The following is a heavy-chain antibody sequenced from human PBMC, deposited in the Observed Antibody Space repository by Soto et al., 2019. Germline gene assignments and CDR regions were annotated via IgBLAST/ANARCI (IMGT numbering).Heavy chain of an antibody. CDR3: ARSYSSSWYPYYYYYMDV. Sequence: GGSLRLSCAASGFTFSIYWMSWVRQAPGKGLEWVANIKQDGSEKYYVDSVKGRFTISRDNAKNSLYLQMNSLRAEDTAVYYCARSYSSSWYPYYYYYMDVWGKGTTVTVSS. J-gene: IGHJ6*03. V-gene: IGHV3-7*01. D-gene: IGHD6-13*01. CDR2: IKQDGSEK. CDR1: GFTFSIYW.